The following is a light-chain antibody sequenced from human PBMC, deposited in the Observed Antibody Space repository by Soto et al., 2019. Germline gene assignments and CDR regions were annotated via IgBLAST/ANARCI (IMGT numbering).Light chain of an antibody. CDR1: HSVSNN. CDR3: QHYNSWPLT. V-gene: IGKV3-15*01. CDR2: HAS. J-gene: IGKJ4*01. Sequence: ETVMTQSPASLSVSPGERATLSCRASHSVSNNLAWYQQKPGQAPRLLIYHASTSAPGIPARFSGSGSGTELTLTIISVQSEDSAVYYCQHYNSWPLTFGGGTKVEIK.